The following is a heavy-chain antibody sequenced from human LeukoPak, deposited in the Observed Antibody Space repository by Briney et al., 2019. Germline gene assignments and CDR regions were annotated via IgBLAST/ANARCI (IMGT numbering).Heavy chain of an antibody. D-gene: IGHD1-26*01. V-gene: IGHV3-53*05. CDR1: GFTVSNNY. CDR3: AKADPLIVGARAGGPINF. Sequence: GGSLRLSCAASGFTVSNNYMSWVRQAPGKGLEWVSVVYGGGSTYYADSVKGRFTISRDNSKNSLYLQMNSLRTEDTAVYYCAKADPLIVGARAGGPINFWGQGTMVTVSS. J-gene: IGHJ3*01. CDR2: VYGGGST.